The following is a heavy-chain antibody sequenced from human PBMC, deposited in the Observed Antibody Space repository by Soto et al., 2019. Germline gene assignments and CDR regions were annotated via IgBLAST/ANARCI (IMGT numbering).Heavy chain of an antibody. Sequence: PSETLSLTCTVSGGSISSYHWSWIRQPAGKGLEWIGRIYTSGSTNYNPSLKSRVTMSVDTSKNQFSLKLSSVTAADTAVYYCARDQLGERYYYGMDVWGQGTTVTVSS. J-gene: IGHJ6*02. CDR2: IYTSGST. CDR3: ARDQLGERYYYGMDV. CDR1: GGSISSYH. V-gene: IGHV4-4*07. D-gene: IGHD3-10*01.